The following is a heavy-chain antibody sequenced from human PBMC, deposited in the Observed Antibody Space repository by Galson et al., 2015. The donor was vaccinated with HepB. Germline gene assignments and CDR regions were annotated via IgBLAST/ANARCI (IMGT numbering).Heavy chain of an antibody. CDR2: ISDTGST. CDR1: ADSISDYY. CDR3: ARVGGDPYYYYSLDV. V-gene: IGHV4-59*08. D-gene: IGHD2-21*01. Sequence: ETLSLTCTVSADSISDYYWSWIRQPPGKGLEWIAYISDTGSTKYNPSLQSRVAISVDTSKNQFSLRLSYVTASDTAIYYCARVGGDPYYYYSLDVWGQGTTVTISS. J-gene: IGHJ6*02.